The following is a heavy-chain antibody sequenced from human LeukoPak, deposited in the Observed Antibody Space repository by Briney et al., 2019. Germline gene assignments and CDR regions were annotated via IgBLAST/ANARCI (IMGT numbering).Heavy chain of an antibody. V-gene: IGHV6-1*01. D-gene: IGHD3-9*01. CDR2: TYYRSKWYN. CDR3: ARDRHPYYDILTGQPVGDYGMDV. J-gene: IGHJ6*04. CDR1: GDGVSSNSAA. Sequence: SQTLSLTCAISGDGVSSNSAAWNWIRQSPSRGLEWLGRTYYRSKWYNDYAVSVKSRITIDPDTSKNQFSLQLNSVTPEDTAVYYCARDRHPYYDILTGQPVGDYGMDVWGKGTTVTVSS.